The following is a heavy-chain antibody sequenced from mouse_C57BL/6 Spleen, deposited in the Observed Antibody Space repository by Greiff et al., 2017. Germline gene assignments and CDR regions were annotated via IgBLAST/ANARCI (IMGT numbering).Heavy chain of an antibody. CDR3: AAYYSKGDYYAMDY. CDR2: IYPGSGST. CDR1: GYTFTSYW. D-gene: IGHD2-5*01. V-gene: IGHV1-55*01. J-gene: IGHJ4*01. Sequence: QVQLQQSGAELVKPGASVKMSCKASGYTFTSYWITWVKQRPGQGLEWIGDIYPGSGSTNYNEKFKSKATLTVDTSSSTAYMQLSSLTSEDSAVYYCAAYYSKGDYYAMDYWGQGTSVTVSS.